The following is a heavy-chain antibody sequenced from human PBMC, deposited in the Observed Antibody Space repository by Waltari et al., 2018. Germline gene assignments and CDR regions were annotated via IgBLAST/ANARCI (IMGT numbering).Heavy chain of an antibody. D-gene: IGHD6-19*01. J-gene: IGHJ4*02. Sequence: QVQLVESGGGVVQPGRSLRLSCAASGFTFSSYGMHWVRQGPGKGLEWVAVISYDGSNKYYADSVKGRFTISRDNSKNTLYLQMNSLRAEDTAVYYCAKDGGISSWLAEEYYFDYWGQGTLVTVSS. V-gene: IGHV3-30*18. CDR3: AKDGGISSWLAEEYYFDY. CDR1: GFTFSSYG. CDR2: ISYDGSNK.